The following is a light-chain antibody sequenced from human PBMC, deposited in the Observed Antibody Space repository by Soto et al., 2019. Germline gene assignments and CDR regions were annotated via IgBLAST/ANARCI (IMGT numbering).Light chain of an antibody. Sequence: EIVMTQSPATLSVSPGERATLSCRASQSVSSNLAWYQQKPGQAPRLLIYGASTRATGIPARFSGSGSGTELTLTISSLQSEDFAVYYCQQYNNWPPMYTFGQGTTVDIX. J-gene: IGKJ2*01. V-gene: IGKV3-15*01. CDR3: QQYNNWPPMYT. CDR2: GAS. CDR1: QSVSSN.